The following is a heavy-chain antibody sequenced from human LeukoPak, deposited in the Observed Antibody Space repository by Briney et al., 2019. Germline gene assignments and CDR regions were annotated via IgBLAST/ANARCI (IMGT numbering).Heavy chain of an antibody. D-gene: IGHD1-14*01. CDR2: IYYSGST. Sequence: PSETLSLTCTVSGGSISSYYWSWIRQPPGKGLEWIGYIYYSGSTNYNPSLKSRVTISVDTSKNQFSLKLSSVTAADTAVYYCARDIKGIFDYWGQGILVTVSS. V-gene: IGHV4-59*01. CDR3: ARDIKGIFDY. CDR1: GGSISSYY. J-gene: IGHJ4*02.